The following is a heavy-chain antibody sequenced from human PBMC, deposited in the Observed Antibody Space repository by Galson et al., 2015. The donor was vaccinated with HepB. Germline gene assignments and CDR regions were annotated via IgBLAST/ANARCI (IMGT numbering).Heavy chain of an antibody. CDR3: AKDLKTGYSYGYYYNGMDV. D-gene: IGHD5-18*01. Sequence: SLRLSCPVSGFTSSSYGLNWVRRAPGMGLERVSGIGGSGVSTYYGDSVKGRFTVSRDSFKNALYLQMNSLRAEDTAVYYCAKDLKTGYSYGYYYNGMDVWGQGTTVSVSS. J-gene: IGHJ6*02. CDR1: GFTSSSYG. V-gene: IGHV3-23*01. CDR2: IGGSGVST.